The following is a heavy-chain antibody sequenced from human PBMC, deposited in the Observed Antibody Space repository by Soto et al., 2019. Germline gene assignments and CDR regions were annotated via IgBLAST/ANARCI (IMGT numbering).Heavy chain of an antibody. CDR3: AKGGPDCASTTCYLLVAFDI. CDR1: GFTFSIYW. V-gene: IGHV3-7*01. Sequence: PGGSLRLSCAASGFTFSIYWMTWVRQAPGKGLEWVANIKEDGNNKYYADSVKGRFTISRDNSKNTLYLQMNSLTTEDTAVYYCAKGGPDCASTTCYLLVAFDIWGQGTMVTVSS. CDR2: IKEDGNNK. J-gene: IGHJ3*02. D-gene: IGHD2-2*01.